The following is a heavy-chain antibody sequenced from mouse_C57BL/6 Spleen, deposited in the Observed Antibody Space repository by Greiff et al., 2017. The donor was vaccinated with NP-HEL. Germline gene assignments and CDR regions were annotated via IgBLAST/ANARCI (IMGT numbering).Heavy chain of an antibody. V-gene: IGHV1-15*01. CDR3: TREASTVDYAMDY. J-gene: IGHJ4*01. CDR2: IDPETGGT. Sequence: QVQLQQSGAELVRPGASVTLSCKASGYTFTDYEMHWVKQTPVHGLEWIGAIDPETGGTAYKHKFKGKAILTADKSSRTAYMELRSLTSEDSAVYYCTREASTVDYAMDYWGQGTSVTVSS. D-gene: IGHD1-1*01. CDR1: GYTFTDYE.